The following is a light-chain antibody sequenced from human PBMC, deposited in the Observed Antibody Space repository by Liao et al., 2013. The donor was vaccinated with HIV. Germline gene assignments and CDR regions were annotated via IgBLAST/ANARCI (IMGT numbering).Light chain of an antibody. CDR2: YDS. Sequence: SYELTQPPSVSVAPGKTARITCGGNNIGNKGVHWYQHKPGQAPVLVIYYDSDRPSGIPERFSGSNSGNTATLTISAVEVGDEADYFCQLWESGSDRVVFGGGTKLSVL. V-gene: IGLV3-21*01. CDR3: QLWESGSDRVV. J-gene: IGLJ2*01. CDR1: NIGNKG.